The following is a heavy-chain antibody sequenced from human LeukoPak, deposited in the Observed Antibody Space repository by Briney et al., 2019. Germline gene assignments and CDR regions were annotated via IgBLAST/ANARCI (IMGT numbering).Heavy chain of an antibody. CDR2: MNPNSGNT. CDR1: GYTLTSYD. D-gene: IGHD5-18*01. J-gene: IGHJ4*02. Sequence: ASVKVSCKASGYTLTSYDINWVRQATGQGLEWMGWMNPNSGNTGYAQKFQGRVTITRNTSISTAYMELSSLRSEDTAVYYCARGRELIQLIYFDYWDQGTLVTVSS. V-gene: IGHV1-8*03. CDR3: ARGRELIQLIYFDY.